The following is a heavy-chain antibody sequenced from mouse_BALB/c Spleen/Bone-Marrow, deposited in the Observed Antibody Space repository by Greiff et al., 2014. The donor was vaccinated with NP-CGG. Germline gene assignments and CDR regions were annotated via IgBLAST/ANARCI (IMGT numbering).Heavy chain of an antibody. J-gene: IGHJ3*01. V-gene: IGHV5-6-5*01. CDR3: AKRGAYGNFWFAY. CDR2: ISSGGST. D-gene: IGHD2-10*02. Sequence: VQLKESGGGLVKPGGSLKLSCAASGFTFSSYAMSWVRQTPEKRLEWVASISSGGSTYYPDSVKGRFTISRDNARNILYLQMSSLGSEDTAMYYCAKRGAYGNFWFAYWGQGTLVTVSA. CDR1: GFTFSSYA.